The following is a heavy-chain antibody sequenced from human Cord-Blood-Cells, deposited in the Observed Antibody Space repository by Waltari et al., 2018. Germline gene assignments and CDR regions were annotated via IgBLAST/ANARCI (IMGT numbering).Heavy chain of an antibody. CDR1: GFTFSSYA. D-gene: IGHD3-10*01. CDR3: ARGSGSYYSYNWFDP. J-gene: IGHJ5*02. CDR2: ISDDGSNK. Sequence: QVQLVESGGGVVQPGRSLRLSCAASGFTFSSYAMHWVRQAPGKGWELVGGISDDGSNKYYADSGKGRFTISRDNSKNTLYLQMNSLRAEDTAVYYCARGSGSYYSYNWFDPWGQGTLVTVSS. V-gene: IGHV3-30-3*01.